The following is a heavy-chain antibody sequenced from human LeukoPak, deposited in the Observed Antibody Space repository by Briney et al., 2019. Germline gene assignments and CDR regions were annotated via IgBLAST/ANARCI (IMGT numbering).Heavy chain of an antibody. J-gene: IGHJ4*02. Sequence: SETLSLTCTVSGGSISSSSYYWSWIRQPPGKGLEWVGYIYYSGSTNYNPSLKSRVTISVDTSKNQFSLKLSSVTVADTAVYYCARGREWEPKVFDYWGQGTLVTVSS. CDR3: ARGREWEPKVFDY. CDR2: IYYSGST. D-gene: IGHD1-26*01. CDR1: GGSISSSSYY. V-gene: IGHV4-61*01.